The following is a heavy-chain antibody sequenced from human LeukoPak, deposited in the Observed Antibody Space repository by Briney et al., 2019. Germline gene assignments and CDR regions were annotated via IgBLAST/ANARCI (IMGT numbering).Heavy chain of an antibody. J-gene: IGHJ4*02. V-gene: IGHV1-2*02. CDR1: GYTFTGYY. CDR3: ARERTLTSCYDY. Sequence: ASVKVSCKASGYTFTGYYMHWVRQAPGQGLEWMGWINPNSGGTNYAQKFQGRVTMTRDTSISTAYMELSRLRSDDTAVYYCARERTLTSCYDYWGQGTLVTVSP. CDR2: INPNSGGT. D-gene: IGHD2-15*01.